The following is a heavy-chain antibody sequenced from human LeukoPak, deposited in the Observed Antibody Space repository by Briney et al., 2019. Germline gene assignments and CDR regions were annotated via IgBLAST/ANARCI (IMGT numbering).Heavy chain of an antibody. CDR3: AKDQGYYDSSGDAFDI. CDR1: GFTFSSYG. Sequence: GGSLRLSCAASGFTFSSYGMSWVRQAPGKGLEWVSGISGSGGSTYYADSVKGRFTISRDNSKNTLYLQMNSLRAEDTSIYYCAKDQGYYDSSGDAFDILGQGKMVTVSS. D-gene: IGHD3-22*01. J-gene: IGHJ3*02. V-gene: IGHV3-23*01. CDR2: ISGSGGST.